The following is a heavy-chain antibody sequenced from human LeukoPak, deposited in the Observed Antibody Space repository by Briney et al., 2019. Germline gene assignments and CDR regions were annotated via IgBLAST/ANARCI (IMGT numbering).Heavy chain of an antibody. Sequence: RASVKVSCKASGYNFRTYGISWVRQAPGQGLEWLGWISPYNGDTKSAQKFQGRLTMTTDTSTTTAYLDLKSLRADDTAVYLCARGEPVVATSPFDYWGQGTLVTVSS. D-gene: IGHD5-12*01. CDR2: ISPYNGDT. CDR1: GYNFRTYG. J-gene: IGHJ4*02. CDR3: ARGEPVVATSPFDY. V-gene: IGHV1-18*01.